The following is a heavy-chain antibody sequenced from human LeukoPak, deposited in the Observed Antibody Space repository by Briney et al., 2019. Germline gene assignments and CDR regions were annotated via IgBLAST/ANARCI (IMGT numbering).Heavy chain of an antibody. J-gene: IGHJ4*02. V-gene: IGHV4-34*01. CDR3: ARGLGSGSYYHY. Sequence: PSETLSLTCTVSGGSISSYYWSWIRQPPGKGLEWIGEINHSGSTNYNPSLKSRVTISVDTSKNQFSLKLSSVTAADTAVYYCARGLGSGSYYHYWGQGTLVTVSS. D-gene: IGHD3-10*01. CDR2: INHSGST. CDR1: GGSISSYY.